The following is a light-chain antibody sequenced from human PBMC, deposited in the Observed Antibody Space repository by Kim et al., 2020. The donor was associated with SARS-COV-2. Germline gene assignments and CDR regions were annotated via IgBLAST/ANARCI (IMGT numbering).Light chain of an antibody. CDR1: QGITNS. V-gene: IGKV1-27*01. CDR3: QKYKSAPLT. Sequence: DIQMTQSPSSLSASVGDTVTITCRASQGITNSLAWYQQKPGQIPKLLIYAASTLQSGVPSRFSGSGSGADFTLTINSLLPEDAATYYCQKYKSAPLTFGGGTKVDIK. CDR2: AAS. J-gene: IGKJ4*01.